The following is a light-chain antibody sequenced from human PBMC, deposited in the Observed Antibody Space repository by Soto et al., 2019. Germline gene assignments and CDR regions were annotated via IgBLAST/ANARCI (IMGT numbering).Light chain of an antibody. Sequence: QSALTQPASVSGSPGQSISISCTGSSSDVGVHNFVSWYQHHPGKAPKVLIYXXXXXXXXXXXXXXXSKSGNTASLTISGXXAEXXXXXYCCSYTPAYTWVFGGGTKLTVL. CDR3: CSYTPAYTWV. V-gene: IGLV2-14*01. J-gene: IGLJ3*02. CDR1: SSDVGVHNF. CDR2: XXX.